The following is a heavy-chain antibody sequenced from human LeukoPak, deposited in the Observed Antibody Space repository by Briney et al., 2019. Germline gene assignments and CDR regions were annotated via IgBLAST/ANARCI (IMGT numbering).Heavy chain of an antibody. CDR3: AREGGPYRPLDY. Sequence: SETLSLTCGVSGGSISNTNWWTWVRPPPGEGLEWIGEVNLQGSTNYNPPIKSLVAISVDKSENHIPLKLTSVTAADTAVYYCAREGGPYRPLDYSGQGTLVTVAS. J-gene: IGHJ4*02. CDR1: GGSISNTNW. CDR2: VNLQGST. V-gene: IGHV4-4*02.